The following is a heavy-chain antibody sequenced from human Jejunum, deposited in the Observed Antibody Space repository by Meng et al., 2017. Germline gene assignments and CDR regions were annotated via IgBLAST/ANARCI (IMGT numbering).Heavy chain of an antibody. CDR2: IFHSGST. V-gene: IGHV4-4*02. CDR1: GGSISRVYW. J-gene: IGHJ4*02. Sequence: VRAQGSGLGWVQPSATLCLSCAGSGGSISRVYWWTWVRQSPGKGLEWIGEIFHSGSTNYNPSLKSRVTISVDKSKNQFSLKLTSVTAADTAVYYCARGGYYSFDYWGQGTLVTVSS. CDR3: ARGGYYSFDY. D-gene: IGHD5-18*01.